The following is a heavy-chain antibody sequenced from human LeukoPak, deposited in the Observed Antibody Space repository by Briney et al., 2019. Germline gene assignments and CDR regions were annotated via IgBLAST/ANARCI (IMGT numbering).Heavy chain of an antibody. J-gene: IGHJ5*02. V-gene: IGHV3-48*01. CDR3: AAESITIFGVVIT. CDR1: GFTFSSHS. Sequence: PGGSLRLSCAGTGFTFSSHSMNWVRQAPGKGLEWVSYISGTSSTKYYADSVKGRFTISRDNGKNSLYLQMNSLRAEDTAVYFCAAESITIFGVVITWGQGTLVSVSS. D-gene: IGHD3-3*01. CDR2: ISGTSSTK.